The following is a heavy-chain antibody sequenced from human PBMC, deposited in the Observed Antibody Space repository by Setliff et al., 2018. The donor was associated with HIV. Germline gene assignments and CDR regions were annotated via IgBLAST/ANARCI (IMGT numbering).Heavy chain of an antibody. J-gene: IGHJ4*02. CDR2: ISWDGDMT. D-gene: IGHD3-16*02. CDR1: GFTFDDYT. Sequence: GGSLRLSCAASGFTFDDYTMHWVRQAPGKGLEWVSLISWDGDMTYYADSVKGRFTISRDNSKNSLYLQMNSLTTEDTGLYYCARELYREWDYWGQGTLVTVSS. CDR3: ARELYREWDY. V-gene: IGHV3-43*01.